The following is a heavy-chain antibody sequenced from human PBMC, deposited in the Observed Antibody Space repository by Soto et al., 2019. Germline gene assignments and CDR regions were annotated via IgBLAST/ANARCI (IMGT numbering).Heavy chain of an antibody. Sequence: GESLKISCKGSGYSFTSYWIGWVRQMPGKGLEWMGIIYPGDSDTRYSPSFQGQVTISADKSISTAYLQWSSLKASDTAMYYCARSDCSSTSCYTGMDVWGQGTTVTSP. J-gene: IGHJ6*02. D-gene: IGHD2-2*02. CDR2: IYPGDSDT. CDR1: GYSFTSYW. V-gene: IGHV5-51*01. CDR3: ARSDCSSTSCYTGMDV.